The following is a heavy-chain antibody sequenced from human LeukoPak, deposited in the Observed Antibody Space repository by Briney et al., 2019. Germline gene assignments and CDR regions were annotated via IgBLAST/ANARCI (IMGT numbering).Heavy chain of an antibody. CDR1: GGSISSSSYY. CDR2: IYYSGST. CDR3: ARDLVMVYAFDY. V-gene: IGHV4-39*07. J-gene: IGHJ4*02. D-gene: IGHD2-8*01. Sequence: SETLSLTCTVSGGSISSSSYYWGWIRQPPGKGLGWIGSIYYSGSTYYNPSLKSRVTISVDTSKNQFSLKLSSVTAADTAVYYCARDLVMVYAFDYWGQGTLVTVSS.